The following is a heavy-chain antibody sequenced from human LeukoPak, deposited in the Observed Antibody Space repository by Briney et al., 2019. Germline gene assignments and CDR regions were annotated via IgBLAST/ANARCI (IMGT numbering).Heavy chain of an antibody. CDR1: GFTFDDYA. V-gene: IGHV3-9*01. D-gene: IGHD3-9*01. J-gene: IGHJ4*02. CDR2: ISWNSGSI. Sequence: GGSLRLSCAASGFTFDDYAMHWVRQAPGKGLEWVSGISWNSGSIGYADSVKGRFTISRDNAKNSLYLQMNSLRAEDTAVYYCATLYAPYYDILTGYYNGPEDDYWGQGTLVTVSS. CDR3: ATLYAPYYDILTGYYNGPEDDY.